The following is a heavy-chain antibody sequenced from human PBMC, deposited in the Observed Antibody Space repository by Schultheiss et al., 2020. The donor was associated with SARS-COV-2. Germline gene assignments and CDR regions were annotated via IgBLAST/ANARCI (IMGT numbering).Heavy chain of an antibody. CDR1: GYTFTNLG. CDR2: ISAYNGYT. J-gene: IGHJ4*02. V-gene: IGHV1-18*01. CDR3: ARDLMDSSRWYESPPPFDY. D-gene: IGHD6-13*01. Sequence: ASVKVSCKVSGYTFTNLGISWVRQAPGQGLEWMGWISAYNGYTNYAQRLQGRVTMTTDTSTSTAYMELRSLRSDDTAVYYCARDLMDSSRWYESPPPFDYWGQGTLVTVSS.